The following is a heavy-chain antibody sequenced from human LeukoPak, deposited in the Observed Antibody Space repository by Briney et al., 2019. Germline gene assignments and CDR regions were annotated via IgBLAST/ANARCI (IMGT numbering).Heavy chain of an antibody. CDR3: ASDRDYYDSSGYLFDY. J-gene: IGHJ4*02. V-gene: IGHV3-7*01. CDR2: INQDGSEK. Sequence: GGSLRFSCAASGFTFSRYWMSWVRQAPGKGLEWVANINQDGSEKYYVDSVKGRFTISRDNAENSLYLQMNSLRAEDTAVYYCASDRDYYDSSGYLFDYWGQGTLVTVSS. CDR1: GFTFSRYW. D-gene: IGHD3-22*01.